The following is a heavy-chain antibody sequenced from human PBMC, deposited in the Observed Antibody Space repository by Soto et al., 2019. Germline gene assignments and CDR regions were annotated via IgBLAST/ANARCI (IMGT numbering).Heavy chain of an antibody. CDR2: IYYSGST. J-gene: IGHJ4*02. CDR3: ASLGPDSSSYYFDY. V-gene: IGHV4-59*08. D-gene: IGHD6-6*01. Sequence: SETLSLTCTVSGGSISSYYWSWIRQPPGKGLEWIGYIYYSGSTNYNPSLKSRVTISVDTSKNQFSLKLSSVTAADTAVYYCASLGPDSSSYYFDYWGQGTLVTVSS. CDR1: GGSISSYY.